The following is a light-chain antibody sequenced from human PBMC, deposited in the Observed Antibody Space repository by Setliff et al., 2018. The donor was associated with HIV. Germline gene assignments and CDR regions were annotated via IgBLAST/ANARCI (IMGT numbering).Light chain of an antibody. Sequence: QSALTQPPSASGSPGQSVTISCTGTSSDVGGYNYVSWYQQHPGKAPKLMIFEVNKRPSGVSDRFSGSKSGNTASLTVSGLQVADEADYFCSSYAGRNTLIFGGGTKVTVL. V-gene: IGLV2-8*01. J-gene: IGLJ2*01. CDR1: SSDVGGYNY. CDR3: SSYAGRNTLI. CDR2: EVN.